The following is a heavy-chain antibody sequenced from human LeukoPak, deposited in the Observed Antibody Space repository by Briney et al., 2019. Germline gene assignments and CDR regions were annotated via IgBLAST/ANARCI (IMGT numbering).Heavy chain of an antibody. CDR3: ARVVITMIVADY. CDR1: GASISGSSHYF. Sequence: SETLSLTCTVSGASISGSSHYFWGWIRQTPGKGLEWIGEIYHSGSTYYNPSLKSRVTISVDTSKNQFSLKLSSVTAADTAVYYCARVVITMIVADYWGQGTLVTVSS. D-gene: IGHD3-22*01. V-gene: IGHV4-39*07. J-gene: IGHJ4*02. CDR2: IYHSGST.